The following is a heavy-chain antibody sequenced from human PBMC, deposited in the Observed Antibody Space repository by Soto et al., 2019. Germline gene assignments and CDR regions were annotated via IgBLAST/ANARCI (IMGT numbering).Heavy chain of an antibody. CDR3: AKTEQWLIAYFDC. D-gene: IGHD6-19*01. CDR2: ISGSGTST. CDR1: GFTFSTFA. V-gene: IGHV3-23*01. J-gene: IGHJ4*02. Sequence: EVQLLESGGGLVQPGGSLRLSCEASGFTFSTFAMSWVRQAPGKGPEWVSGISGSGTSTYYADSVKGRFTISRDNSKNTVYLQMNSVRDEDTAVYYCAKTEQWLIAYFDCWGQGTLVTVSS.